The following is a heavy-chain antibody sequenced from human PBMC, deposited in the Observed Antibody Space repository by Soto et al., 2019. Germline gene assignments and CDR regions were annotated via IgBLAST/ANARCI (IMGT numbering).Heavy chain of an antibody. CDR2: INHSGST. J-gene: IGHJ6*02. V-gene: IGHV4-34*01. CDR1: GGSFSGYY. D-gene: IGHD6-19*01. Sequence: NPSETLSLTCAVYGGSFSGYYWSWIRQPPGKGLEWIGEINHSGSTNYNPSLKSRVTISVDTSKNQFSLKLSSVTAADTAVYYCARVGGYSSGWYSSREYYYHSYGMDVWGQGTTVTLSS. CDR3: ARVGGYSSGWYSSREYYYHSYGMDV.